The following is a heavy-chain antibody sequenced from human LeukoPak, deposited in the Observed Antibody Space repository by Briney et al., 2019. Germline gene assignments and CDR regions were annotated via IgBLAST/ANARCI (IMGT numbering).Heavy chain of an antibody. D-gene: IGHD6-19*01. CDR2: IGTTGDT. J-gene: IGHJ4*02. CDR3: VPTVKRGIAVAGTVY. V-gene: IGHV3-13*01. Sequence: PGGSLRLSCEVSGFTFSSYDMHWVRRTTGKGLEWVSGIGTTGDTHYPDSVKGRFTVSRENAKNSLYLQMNSLRAGDTAVYYCVPTVKRGIAVAGTVYWGQGTLVTASS. CDR1: GFTFSSYD.